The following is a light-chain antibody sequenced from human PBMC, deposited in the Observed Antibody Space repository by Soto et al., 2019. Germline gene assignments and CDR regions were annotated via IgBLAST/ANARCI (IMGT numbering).Light chain of an antibody. CDR1: SSNIGAGFE. V-gene: IGLV1-40*01. CDR3: KYYDSSLNSSYV. Sequence: QSVLTQPPSVSGAPGQRVTISCAGGSSNIGAGFEVHWYQHLPGTAPRLLIYANKNRPSGVPDRFSGSKSGTSASLAITGLQAEDEADYSCKYYDSSLNSSYVFGYGTKVTV. CDR2: ANK. J-gene: IGLJ1*01.